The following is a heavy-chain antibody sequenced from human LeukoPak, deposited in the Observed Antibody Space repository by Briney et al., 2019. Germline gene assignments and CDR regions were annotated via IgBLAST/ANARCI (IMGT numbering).Heavy chain of an antibody. Sequence: GGSLRLSCAASGFTFSSYGMHWVRQAPGKGLEWVAFIRYDGSNKYYADSVKGRFTISRDNSKNTLYLQMNSLRAEDTAVYYCAKGVPLTHSGYELDYWGQGTLVTVSS. J-gene: IGHJ4*02. D-gene: IGHD5-12*01. CDR2: IRYDGSNK. CDR1: GFTFSSYG. V-gene: IGHV3-30*02. CDR3: AKGVPLTHSGYELDY.